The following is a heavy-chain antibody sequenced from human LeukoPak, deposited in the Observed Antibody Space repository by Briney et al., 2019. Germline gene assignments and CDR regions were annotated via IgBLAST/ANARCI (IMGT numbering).Heavy chain of an antibody. D-gene: IGHD3-10*01. CDR1: GYTFTSYY. Sequence: ASVKVSCKASGYTFTSYYMHWVRQAPGQGLEWMGIINPSGGSTSYAQKFQGRVTMTRDTSTSTVYMELSSPRSEDTAVYYCARDLVDYGSGSSLDYWGQGTLVTVSS. J-gene: IGHJ4*02. CDR2: INPSGGST. V-gene: IGHV1-46*01. CDR3: ARDLVDYGSGSSLDY.